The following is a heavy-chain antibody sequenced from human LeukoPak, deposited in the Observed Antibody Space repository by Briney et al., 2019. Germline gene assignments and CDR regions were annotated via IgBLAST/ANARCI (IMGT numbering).Heavy chain of an antibody. CDR3: ARRMTTGADFDY. D-gene: IGHD4-17*01. J-gene: IGHJ4*02. CDR1: GYTFTSYG. CDR2: ISAYNGNT. Sequence: ASVKVSCKASGYTFTSYGISWVRQAPGQGLEWMGWISAYNGNTNYAQKLQGRVTMTTDTSTSTAYMQQRSLGSDDTAGYYCARRMTTGADFDYWGQGTLVTVFS. V-gene: IGHV1-18*01.